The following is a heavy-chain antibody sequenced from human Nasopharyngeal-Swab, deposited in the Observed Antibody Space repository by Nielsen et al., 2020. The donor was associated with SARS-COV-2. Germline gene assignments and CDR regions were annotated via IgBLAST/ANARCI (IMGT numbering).Heavy chain of an antibody. CDR3: AKHEINYYTLGV. Sequence: GESLKISCAASGFTFSNFAMTWVRQPPGKGPEWVAIIYSDGSGTFYADSVVGRFAISRDNSKNTVHLEMNSLRAEDTAVYYCAKHEINYYTLGVWGQGTTVTVSS. V-gene: IGHV3-23*03. J-gene: IGHJ6*02. CDR2: IYSDGSGT. CDR1: GFTFSNFA. D-gene: IGHD3-22*01.